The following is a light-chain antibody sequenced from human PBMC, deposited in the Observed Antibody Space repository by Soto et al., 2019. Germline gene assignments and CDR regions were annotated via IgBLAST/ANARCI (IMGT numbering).Light chain of an antibody. CDR3: QQYVSAVT. Sequence: EIVLTQSPGSLSLSPGERATLSCRASQSVDSSFFAWYQKKPGQAPRLLIYGASKRATGIPDRFSGSGSGTDFTLTISRLDPEDFEVYYCQQYVSAVTFGQGTKVESK. J-gene: IGKJ1*01. CDR2: GAS. V-gene: IGKV3-20*01. CDR1: QSVDSSF.